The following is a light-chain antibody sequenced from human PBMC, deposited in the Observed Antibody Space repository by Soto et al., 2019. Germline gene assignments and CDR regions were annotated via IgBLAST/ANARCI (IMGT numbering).Light chain of an antibody. CDR2: DAS. Sequence: EIVLTRSPATLSLSPGERATLSCRASQSVSSYLAWYQQKPGQAPRLLIYDASNRATGIPARFSGSGSGTDFTLTISSLEPEDFAVYYCQQRSKWPLTFGGGTKVDIK. V-gene: IGKV3-11*01. CDR1: QSVSSY. CDR3: QQRSKWPLT. J-gene: IGKJ4*01.